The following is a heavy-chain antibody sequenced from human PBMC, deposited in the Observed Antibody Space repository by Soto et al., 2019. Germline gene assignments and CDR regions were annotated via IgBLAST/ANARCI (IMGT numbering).Heavy chain of an antibody. CDR3: ARGVRGHYGKDV. J-gene: IGHJ6*02. Sequence: EVQLMESGGGLVQPGGSLRLSCAASGFTFSNYWMHWVRQAPGKGLMWVSRISSDGSTTNYADSVKGRFTISRDNAKNTLYLQMNSLRVEDTALYYCARGVRGHYGKDVWGQGTTVTVSS. CDR1: GFTFSNYW. D-gene: IGHD3-10*01. V-gene: IGHV3-74*01. CDR2: ISSDGSTT.